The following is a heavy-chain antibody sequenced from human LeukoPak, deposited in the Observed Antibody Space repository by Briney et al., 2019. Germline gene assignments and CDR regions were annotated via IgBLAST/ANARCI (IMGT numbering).Heavy chain of an antibody. CDR1: GFIFSSYA. V-gene: IGHV3-23*01. CDR2: ISGSGTTT. CDR3: AKAGHYGSGSYYSDY. Sequence: GSLRLSCAAPGFIFSSYAMTWVRQAPGRGLEWLSTISGSGTTTYYVDSVKGRFTVSRDNSKNTLYLQMSSLRAGDTAVYYCAKAGHYGSGSYYSDYWGRGTLVTVSP. J-gene: IGHJ4*02. D-gene: IGHD3-10*01.